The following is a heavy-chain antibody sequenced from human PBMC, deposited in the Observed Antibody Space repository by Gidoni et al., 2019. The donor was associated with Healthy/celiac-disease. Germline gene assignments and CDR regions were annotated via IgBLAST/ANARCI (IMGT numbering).Heavy chain of an antibody. CDR2: ISYDGSNK. V-gene: IGHV3-30*18. J-gene: IGHJ4*02. Sequence: QVQLVESGGGVVQPGRSLRLSCAASGFTFRSYGMHWVRQAQGKGLEWVAVISYDGSNKYYADSVKGRFTISRDKSKNTLYLQMNSLRAEDTAVYYCAKDGVEMATVPFDYWGQGTLVTVSS. CDR1: GFTFRSYG. CDR3: AKDGVEMATVPFDY. D-gene: IGHD4-4*01.